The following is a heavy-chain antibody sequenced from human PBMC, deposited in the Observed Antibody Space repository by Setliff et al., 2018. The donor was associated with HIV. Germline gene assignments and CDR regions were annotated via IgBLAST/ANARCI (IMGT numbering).Heavy chain of an antibody. CDR2: IYYSGNP. J-gene: IGHJ4*02. D-gene: IGHD2-2*01. CDR3: ARGFDYAQRPPLYYFDY. Sequence: PSETLSLTCTVSGGSISSGYYYWSWIRQHPGKGLEWIGYIYYSGNPFYNPSLRSRVTISLDTSKNQFSLKLSSVTAADTAVYYCARGFDYAQRPPLYYFDYWGQGT. V-gene: IGHV4-31*03. CDR1: GGSISSGYYY.